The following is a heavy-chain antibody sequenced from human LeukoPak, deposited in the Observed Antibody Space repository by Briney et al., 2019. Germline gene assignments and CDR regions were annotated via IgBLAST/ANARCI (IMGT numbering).Heavy chain of an antibody. V-gene: IGHV1-2*02. CDR2: INPNSGGT. D-gene: IGHD2-2*01. CDR1: GYTFTGYY. Sequence: ASVKVSCKASGYTFTGYYIHWVRQAPGQGLEWMGWINPNSGGTNYAQNFQGRVTMTRDTSISTAYMELSRLRSDDTAVYYCAREGPLIVVVPAAREDDAFDIWGQGTMVTVSS. CDR3: AREGPLIVVVPAAREDDAFDI. J-gene: IGHJ3*02.